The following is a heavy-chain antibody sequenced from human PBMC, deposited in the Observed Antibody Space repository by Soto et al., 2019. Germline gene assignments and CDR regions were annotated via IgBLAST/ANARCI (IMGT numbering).Heavy chain of an antibody. Sequence: LSLTCAVYGGSFSGYYWSWVRQSPGKGLEWIGEINPTGGTNYNPSLKSRVTISVDTSKDQFSLQLSSVTAADTAVYYCARTRATPASRNLDYWGQGTLVTVSS. CDR3: ARTRATPASRNLDY. CDR1: GGSFSGYY. J-gene: IGHJ4*02. D-gene: IGHD1-1*01. CDR2: INPTGGT. V-gene: IGHV4-34*01.